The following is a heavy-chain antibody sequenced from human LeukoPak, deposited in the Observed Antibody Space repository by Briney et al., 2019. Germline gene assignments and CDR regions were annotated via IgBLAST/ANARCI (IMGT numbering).Heavy chain of an antibody. CDR3: AKYGIEVAGKALPDW. V-gene: IGHV1-58*02. D-gene: IGHD6-19*01. J-gene: IGHJ4*02. Sequence: SVKVSCKASGFTFTSSAMQWVRQARGQRLEWIGWIVVGSGNTNYAQKFQERVTITRDMSTSTAYMELSSLRAEDTAVYYCAKYGIEVAGKALPDWWGQGTLVTVSS. CDR2: IVVGSGNT. CDR1: GFTFTSSA.